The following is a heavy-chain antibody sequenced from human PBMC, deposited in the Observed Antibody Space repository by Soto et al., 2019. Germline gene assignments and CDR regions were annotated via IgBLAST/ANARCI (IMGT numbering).Heavy chain of an antibody. D-gene: IGHD3-10*02. V-gene: IGHV1-69*08. CDR2: IIPILGTA. J-gene: IGHJ5*02. CDR3: ARDFHCDLSGEANH. CDR1: GGTFSSYT. Sequence: QVQLVQSGAEVKKPGSSVKVSCKASGGTFSSYTISWVRQAPGQGLEWMGKIIPILGTANYAQKFQGRVTITADKSTSTAYMEMSSLRSEDTAVYYCARDFHCDLSGEANHWGQGTLVTVSS.